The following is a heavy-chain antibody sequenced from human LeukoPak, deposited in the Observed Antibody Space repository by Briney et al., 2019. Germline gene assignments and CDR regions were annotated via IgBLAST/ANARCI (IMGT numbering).Heavy chain of an antibody. CDR2: ISGSGGST. CDR3: AKEVVVVVAATRGWYFDL. Sequence: GGPLRLSCAASGFTFSSYAMSWVRQAPGKGLEWVSAISGSGGSTYYADSVKGRFTISRDNSKNTLYLQMNSLRAEDTAVYYCAKEVVVVVAATRGWYFDLWGRGTLVTVSS. D-gene: IGHD2-15*01. CDR1: GFTFSSYA. V-gene: IGHV3-23*01. J-gene: IGHJ2*01.